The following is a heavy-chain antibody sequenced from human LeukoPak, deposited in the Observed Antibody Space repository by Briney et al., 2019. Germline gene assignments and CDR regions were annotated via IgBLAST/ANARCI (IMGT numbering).Heavy chain of an antibody. CDR2: INHGGST. CDR3: ARAHRGVSKAGTKTIEQRAFDI. D-gene: IGHD6-13*01. CDR1: GGSFSGYY. Sequence: SETLSLTCAVYGGSFSGYYWSWIRQPPGKGLEWIGEINHGGSTNYNPSLKSRVTISVDTSKNQFSLKLSSVTAADTAVYYCARAHRGVSKAGTKTIEQRAFDIWGQGTMVTVSS. V-gene: IGHV4-34*01. J-gene: IGHJ3*02.